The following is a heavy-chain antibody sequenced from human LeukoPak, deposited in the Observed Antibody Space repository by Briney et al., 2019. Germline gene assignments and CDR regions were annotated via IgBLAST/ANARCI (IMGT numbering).Heavy chain of an antibody. J-gene: IGHJ4*02. CDR1: GFTFSGYS. V-gene: IGHV3-48*02. Sequence: PGGSLRVSCAASGFTFSGYSMNWVRQAPGKGLEWVSYISSSSSTIYYADSVKGRFTISRDNAKNSLYLQMNSLRDEDTAVYYCARDTDILTAKGYFDYWGQGTLVTVSS. CDR2: ISSSSSTI. D-gene: IGHD3-9*01. CDR3: ARDTDILTAKGYFDY.